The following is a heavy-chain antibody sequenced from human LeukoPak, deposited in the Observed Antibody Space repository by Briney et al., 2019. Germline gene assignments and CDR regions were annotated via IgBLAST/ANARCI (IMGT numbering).Heavy chain of an antibody. V-gene: IGHV3-33*01. D-gene: IGHD3-10*01. CDR3: ARDPYMVRGAIIPNFDY. Sequence: GRSLRLSCAASGFTFSSYGMHWVRQAPGKGLEWVAVIWYDGSNKYYADSVKGRFTISRDNSKNTLYLQMNSLRAEDTAVYYCARDPYMVRGAIIPNFDYWGQGTLVTVSS. J-gene: IGHJ4*02. CDR2: IWYDGSNK. CDR1: GFTFSSYG.